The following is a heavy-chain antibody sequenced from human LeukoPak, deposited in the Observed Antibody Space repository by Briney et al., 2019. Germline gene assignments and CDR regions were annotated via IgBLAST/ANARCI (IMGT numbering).Heavy chain of an antibody. Sequence: SETLSLTCTVSGGSISSSSYYWGWIRQPPGKGLEWIGSIYYSGSTYYNPSLKSRVTISVDTSKNQFSLKLSSVTAADTAVYYCARHNSGYLNGLYFDYWGHRTLVTVSS. J-gene: IGHJ4*01. D-gene: IGHD5-12*01. CDR1: GGSISSSSYY. V-gene: IGHV4-39*01. CDR3: ARHNSGYLNGLYFDY. CDR2: IYYSGST.